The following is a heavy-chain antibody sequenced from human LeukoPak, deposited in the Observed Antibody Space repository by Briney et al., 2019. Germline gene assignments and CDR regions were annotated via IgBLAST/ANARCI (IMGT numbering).Heavy chain of an antibody. CDR1: GFTFSSYG. CDR2: ISFDGRTK. Sequence: PGGSLRLSCAASGFTFSSYGMHWVRQAPGKGLEWVAVISFDGRTKYYADSVKGRFTISRDNSNKTLFLQMNSLRAEDTALYYCAKDWHSVTIFDSWGQGTLVTVPS. V-gene: IGHV3-30*18. D-gene: IGHD4-17*01. CDR3: AKDWHSVTIFDS. J-gene: IGHJ4*02.